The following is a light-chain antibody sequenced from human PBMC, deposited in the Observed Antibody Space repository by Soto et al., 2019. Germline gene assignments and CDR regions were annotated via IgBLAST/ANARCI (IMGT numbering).Light chain of an antibody. CDR1: SSNIGNNY. J-gene: IGLJ2*01. CDR3: SSYTSDITQV. CDR2: EVT. Sequence: QSVLTQPPSVSAAPGQKVTISCSGSSSNIGNNYVSWYQHLPGTAPKLLIYEVTIRPSGVSNRFSGSKSGNTASLTISGLQAEDEADYYCSSYTSDITQVFGGGTKLTVL. V-gene: IGLV2-14*01.